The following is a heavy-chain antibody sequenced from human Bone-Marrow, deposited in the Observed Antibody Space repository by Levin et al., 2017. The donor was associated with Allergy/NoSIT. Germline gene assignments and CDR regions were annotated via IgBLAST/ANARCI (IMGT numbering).Heavy chain of an antibody. Sequence: KISCKSSGGTFSTYTITWVRQAPGQGLEWMGRIIPILGIAKYAQKFQGRVTITADISTTTAYMELSNLRSEDTAVYYCARGHCSNSSCYYDWFDYWGQGTLVTVSS. J-gene: IGHJ4*02. CDR3: ARGHCSNSSCYYDWFDY. CDR2: IIPILGIA. CDR1: GGTFSTYT. V-gene: IGHV1-69*02. D-gene: IGHD2-2*01.